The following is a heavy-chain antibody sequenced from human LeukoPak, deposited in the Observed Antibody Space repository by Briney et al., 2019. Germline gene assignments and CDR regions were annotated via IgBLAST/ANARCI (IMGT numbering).Heavy chain of an antibody. V-gene: IGHV3-23*01. Sequence: GGSLRLSCEASGFTFSSYAMSWVRQAPGKGLEWVSGISGSGGSTYYADSVKGRFTISRDNSKNTLYLQMNSLRAEDTAVYYCAKPVYSSSSGDYWGQGTLVTVSS. D-gene: IGHD6-6*01. CDR2: ISGSGGST. CDR3: AKPVYSSSSGDY. CDR1: GFTFSSYA. J-gene: IGHJ4*02.